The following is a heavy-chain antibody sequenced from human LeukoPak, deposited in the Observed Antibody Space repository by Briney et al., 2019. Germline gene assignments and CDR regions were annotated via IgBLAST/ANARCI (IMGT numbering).Heavy chain of an antibody. V-gene: IGHV4-31*03. CDR1: GDSISTGGYY. D-gene: IGHD3-22*01. CDR2: IYFSGNT. Sequence: PSQTLSLTCTVSGDSISTGGYYWSWIRQHPGGGLEWIGYIYFSGNTYYNPSLKSRVTISVDISKNHFSLKLTSVTAADTAVYFCAGVNYYDSSGHFANFDYWGQGTLVTVSS. J-gene: IGHJ4*02. CDR3: AGVNYYDSSGHFANFDY.